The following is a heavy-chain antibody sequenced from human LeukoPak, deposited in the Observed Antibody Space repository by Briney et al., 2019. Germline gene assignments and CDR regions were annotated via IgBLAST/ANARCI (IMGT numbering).Heavy chain of an antibody. CDR1: GGSISVYY. Sequence: SETLSLTCTASGGSISVYYWSWIRQPPGKGLEWIGFIHYTGDTNYNPSLKSRLTISVDTSKDQFSLKVNSVTAADTAVYYCVRSKSGTYGWFDPWGQGTLVTVSS. CDR3: VRSKSGTYGWFDP. V-gene: IGHV4-59*01. J-gene: IGHJ5*02. D-gene: IGHD4-17*01. CDR2: IHYTGDT.